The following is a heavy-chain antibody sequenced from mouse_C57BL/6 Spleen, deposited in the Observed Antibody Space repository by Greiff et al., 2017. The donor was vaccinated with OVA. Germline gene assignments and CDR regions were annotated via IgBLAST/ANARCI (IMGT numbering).Heavy chain of an antibody. CDR2: ISDGGSYT. CDR1: GFTFSSYA. V-gene: IGHV5-4*01. Sequence: EVQVVESGGGLVKPGGSLKLSCAASGFTFSSYAMSWVRQTPEKRLEWVATISDGGSYTYYPDNVKGRFTISRDNAKNNLYLQMSHPKSEDTAMYYCARDRAGTRFAYWGQGTLVTVSA. J-gene: IGHJ3*01. D-gene: IGHD4-1*01. CDR3: ARDRAGTRFAY.